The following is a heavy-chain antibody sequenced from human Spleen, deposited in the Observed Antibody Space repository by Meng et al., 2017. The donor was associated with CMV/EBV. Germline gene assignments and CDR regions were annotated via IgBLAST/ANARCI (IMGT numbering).Heavy chain of an antibody. D-gene: IGHD2-8*01. J-gene: IGHJ6*02. CDR1: GFYFSNYW. CDR2: INGDGSSS. CDR3: ARDMVMVYAIRSLNERYGMDV. V-gene: IGHV3-74*01. Sequence: GESLKISCAASGFYFSNYWMHWVRQVPGKGLVWVSRINGDGSSSSYADSVKGRFTISRDNAKNALYLQMNSLRAEDTAVYYCARDMVMVYAIRSLNERYGMDVWGQGTTVTVSS.